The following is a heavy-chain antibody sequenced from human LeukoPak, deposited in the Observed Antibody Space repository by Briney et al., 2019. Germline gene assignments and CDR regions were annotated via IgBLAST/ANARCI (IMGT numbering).Heavy chain of an antibody. Sequence: SETLSLTCTVSGGSISSSSYYWGWIRQPPGKGLEWIGSIYYSGSTYYNPSLKSRVTISVDTSKNQFSLKLSSVTAADTAVYYCARIGGWLQLGEYYFDYWGQGTLVTVSS. CDR2: IYYSGST. CDR3: ARIGGWLQLGEYYFDY. J-gene: IGHJ4*02. D-gene: IGHD5-24*01. V-gene: IGHV4-39*07. CDR1: GGSISSSSYY.